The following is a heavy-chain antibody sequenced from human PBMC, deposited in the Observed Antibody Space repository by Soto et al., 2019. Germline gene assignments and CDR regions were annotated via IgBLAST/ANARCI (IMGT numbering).Heavy chain of an antibody. D-gene: IGHD3-22*01. CDR1: GYTFNNYG. CDR2: ISAYNGNT. CDR3: ARVTGGYYDSSGYYLWYFDY. J-gene: IGHJ4*02. Sequence: QVQLLQSGAEVKKPGASVKVSCKASGYTFNNYGISWVRQAPGQGLEWMGWISAYNGNTNYAQKRQGRVTITTETSTSTAYMELRSLRSDDTAVYYCARVTGGYYDSSGYYLWYFDYWGQGTLVTVSS. V-gene: IGHV1-18*01.